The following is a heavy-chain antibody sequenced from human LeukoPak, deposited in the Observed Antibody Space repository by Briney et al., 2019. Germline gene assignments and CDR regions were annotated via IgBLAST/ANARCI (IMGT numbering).Heavy chain of an antibody. J-gene: IGHJ4*02. V-gene: IGHV4-59*01. Sequence: PSETLSLTCTVSGGSISSYYWSWIRQPPGKGREWIGYIYYSGSTNYNPSLKSRVTISVDTSKNQFSLKLSSVAAADTAVYYCARASTGDYFDYWGQGTLVTVSS. D-gene: IGHD7-27*01. CDR1: GGSISSYY. CDR2: IYYSGST. CDR3: ARASTGDYFDY.